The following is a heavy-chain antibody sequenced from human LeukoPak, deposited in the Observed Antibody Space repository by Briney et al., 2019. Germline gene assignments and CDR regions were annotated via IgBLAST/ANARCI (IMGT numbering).Heavy chain of an antibody. J-gene: IGHJ4*02. V-gene: IGHV3-11*01. Sequence: PGGSLRLSCAASGFTFSDYYMSWIRQAPGKGLEWVSYISSSGSTIYYVNSVKGRFTISRDNAKNSLYLQMNSLRAEDTAVYYCARDKNQVRGVIAYWGQGTLVTVSS. D-gene: IGHD3-10*01. CDR3: ARDKNQVRGVIAY. CDR1: GFTFSDYY. CDR2: ISSSGSTI.